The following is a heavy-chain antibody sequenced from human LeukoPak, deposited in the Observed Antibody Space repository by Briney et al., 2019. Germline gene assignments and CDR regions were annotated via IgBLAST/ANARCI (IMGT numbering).Heavy chain of an antibody. CDR2: IKQDGSEK. D-gene: IGHD6-13*01. Sequence: PGGSLRLSCAASGFTFSSYWMSWVRQAPGKGLEWVANIKQDGSEKYYVDSVKGRFTISRDNAKNSLYLQMNSLRAEDTAVYYCAREYSSSWGADAFDIWGQGTMVTVSS. J-gene: IGHJ3*02. V-gene: IGHV3-7*01. CDR1: GFTFSSYW. CDR3: AREYSSSWGADAFDI.